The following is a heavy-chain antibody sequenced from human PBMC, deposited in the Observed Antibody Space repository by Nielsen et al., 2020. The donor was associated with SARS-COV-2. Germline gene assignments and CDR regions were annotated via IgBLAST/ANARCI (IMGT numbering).Heavy chain of an antibody. CDR2: IYYSGST. CDR1: GGSVSSDSYY. D-gene: IGHD3-3*01. CDR3: ARDPTTYYDFWSGYYYGMDV. V-gene: IGHV4-61*01. Sequence: SETLSLTCTVSGGSVSSDSYYWSWIRQPPGKGLEWIGYIYYSGSTNYNPSLKSRVTISVDTSKNQFSLKLSSVTAADTAVYYCARDPTTYYDFWSGYYYGMDVWGQGTTVTVSS. J-gene: IGHJ6*02.